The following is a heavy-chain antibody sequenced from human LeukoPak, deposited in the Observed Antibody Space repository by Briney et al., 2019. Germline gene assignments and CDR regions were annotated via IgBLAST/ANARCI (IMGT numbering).Heavy chain of an antibody. J-gene: IGHJ6*04. D-gene: IGHD1-20*01. CDR3: ARGLNWNDGNYYYGMDV. CDR2: INHSGTT. Sequence: SESLSLTCAVYGGSFSGYYWSWIRQPPGKGLEWVGEINHSGTTNYNASLKSRVTISVDTSKNQFSLKASSVTAADTAVYYCARGLNWNDGNYYYGMDVWGKGTTVTVSS. CDR1: GGSFSGYY. V-gene: IGHV4-34*01.